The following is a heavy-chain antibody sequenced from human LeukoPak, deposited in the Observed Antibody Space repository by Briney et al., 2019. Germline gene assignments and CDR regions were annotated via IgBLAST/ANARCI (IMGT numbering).Heavy chain of an antibody. D-gene: IGHD3-3*01. CDR1: GFTFSSYA. J-gene: IGHJ4*02. Sequence: GGSLRLSCAASGFTFSSYAMHWVRQAPGKGLEWVAVISYDGSNKYYADSVKSRFTISRDNSKNTLYLQMNSLRAEDTAVYYCARDQLRFLEWSWDCWGQGTLVTVSS. V-gene: IGHV3-30*04. CDR3: ARDQLRFLEWSWDC. CDR2: ISYDGSNK.